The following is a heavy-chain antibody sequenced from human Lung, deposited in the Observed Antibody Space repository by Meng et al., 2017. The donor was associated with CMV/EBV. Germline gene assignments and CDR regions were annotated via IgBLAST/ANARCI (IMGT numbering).Heavy chain of an antibody. CDR1: GFTFSSFW. V-gene: IGHV3-7*01. J-gene: IGHJ6*04. CDR2: IKQDESEI. CDR3: ARSMLEVNRYYYGMDV. Sequence: GESXKISCAASGFTFSSFWMAWVRQAPGKGLEWVGNIKQDESEIQYVGSVKGRFTITRDNAKNSLFLQMNSLRAEDTAVYYCARSMLEVNRYYYGMDVWGEGTLVTVSS. D-gene: IGHD1-1*01.